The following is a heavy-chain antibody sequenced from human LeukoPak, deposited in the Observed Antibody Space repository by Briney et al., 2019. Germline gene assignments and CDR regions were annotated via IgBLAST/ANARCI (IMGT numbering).Heavy chain of an antibody. D-gene: IGHD4-23*01. Sequence: SETLSLTCTVCGDSITSTPYYWGWIRQSPGKGLEWIGIIYYSGSTYYNPSLKSRVPMSVDTSKNQFSLKLNSVTAADTAVYFCARHLNSGGNSPLVYWGQGTLVTVS. V-gene: IGHV4-39*01. CDR1: GDSITSTPYY. CDR2: IYYSGST. CDR3: ARHLNSGGNSPLVY. J-gene: IGHJ4*02.